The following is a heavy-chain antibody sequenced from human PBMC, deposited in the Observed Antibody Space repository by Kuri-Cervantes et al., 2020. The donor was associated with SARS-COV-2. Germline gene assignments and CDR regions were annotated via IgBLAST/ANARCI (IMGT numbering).Heavy chain of an antibody. Sequence: SETLSLTCAVYGWSFSDYYWSWIRQPPGKGLEWIGEINHSGNTNYNPSLKSRVTVSVYTSKNQFSLKLSSVTAADTAVYYFARSTPNYYDISGDAFDIWGQGTMVTVSS. J-gene: IGHJ3*02. CDR2: INHSGNT. D-gene: IGHD3-22*01. CDR1: GWSFSDYY. CDR3: ARSTPNYYDISGDAFDI. V-gene: IGHV4-34*01.